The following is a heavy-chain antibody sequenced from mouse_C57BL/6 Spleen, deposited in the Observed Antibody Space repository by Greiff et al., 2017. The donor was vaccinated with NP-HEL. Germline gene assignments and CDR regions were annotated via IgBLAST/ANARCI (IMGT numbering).Heavy chain of an antibody. J-gene: IGHJ2*01. V-gene: IGHV1-22*01. D-gene: IGHD2-5*01. Sequence: EVQGVESGPELVKPGASVKMSCKASGYTFTDYNMHWVKQSHGKSLEWIGYINPNNGGTSYNQKFKGKATLTVNKSSSTAYMELRSLTSEDSAVYYCARATYYSNYGYFDYWGQGTTLTVSS. CDR3: ARATYYSNYGYFDY. CDR1: GYTFTDYN. CDR2: INPNNGGT.